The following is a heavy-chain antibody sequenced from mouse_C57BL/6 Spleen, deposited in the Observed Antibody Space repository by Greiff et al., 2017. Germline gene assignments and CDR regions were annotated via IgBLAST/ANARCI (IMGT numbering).Heavy chain of an antibody. CDR3: ARDDYDEGFAY. CDR1: GYTFTSYW. V-gene: IGHV1-52*01. D-gene: IGHD2-4*01. J-gene: IGHJ3*01. Sequence: QVQLQQPGAELVRPGSSVQLSCKASGYTFTSYWMHWVKQRPIQGLEWIGNIDPSDSETHYNQKFKDKATLTVDKSSSTAYMQLSSLTSEDSAVYYCARDDYDEGFAYWGQGTLVTVSA. CDR2: IDPSDSET.